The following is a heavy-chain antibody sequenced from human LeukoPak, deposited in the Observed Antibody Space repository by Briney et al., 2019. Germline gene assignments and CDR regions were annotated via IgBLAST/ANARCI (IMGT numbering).Heavy chain of an antibody. J-gene: IGHJ3*02. D-gene: IGHD3-10*01. CDR2: IYYSGST. V-gene: IGHV4-59*01. Sequence: PSETLSLTCTVSGGSISSYYWSWIRQPPGKGLEWIGYIYYSGSTNYNPSLKSRVTISVDTSKNQFSLKLSSVTAADTAVYYCARAPTMVRGGIGAFDIWGQGTMVTVSS. CDR1: GGSISSYY. CDR3: ARAPTMVRGGIGAFDI.